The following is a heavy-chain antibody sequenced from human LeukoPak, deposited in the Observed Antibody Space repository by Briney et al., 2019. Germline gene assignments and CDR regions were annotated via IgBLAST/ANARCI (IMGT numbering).Heavy chain of an antibody. CDR1: GGSFSGYY. D-gene: IGHD1-20*01. Sequence: SETLSLTCAVYGGSFSGYYWSWIRQPPGKGLEWIGEINHSGSTNYNPSLKSRVTISVDTSKNQFSLKLSSVTAADTAVYYCARDRERYNWNYDYYYGMDVWGQGTTVTVSS. J-gene: IGHJ6*02. V-gene: IGHV4-34*01. CDR2: INHSGST. CDR3: ARDRERYNWNYDYYYGMDV.